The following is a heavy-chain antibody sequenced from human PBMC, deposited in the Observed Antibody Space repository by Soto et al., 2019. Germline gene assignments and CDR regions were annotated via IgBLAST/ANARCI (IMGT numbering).Heavy chain of an antibody. J-gene: IGHJ4*02. V-gene: IGHV3-23*01. CDR1: GFPFGDNA. D-gene: IGHD6-19*01. CDR2: ISDSGATT. CDR3: AKEDTSSGSLDY. Sequence: GGSLRLSCAASGFPFGDNAMSWVRQAPGKGLEWVSGISDSGATTYYADSVRGRFTISRDSSKNTLYLQMKSLRAEDSASYYCAKEDTSSGSLDYWGQGALVTVSS.